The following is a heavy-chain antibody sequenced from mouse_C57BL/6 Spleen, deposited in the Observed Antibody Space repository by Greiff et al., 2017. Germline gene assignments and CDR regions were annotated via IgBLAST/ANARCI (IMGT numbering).Heavy chain of an antibody. J-gene: IGHJ2*01. CDR3: ARWDSDGNYFDC. Sequence: QVQLQQSGPELVKPGASVKISCKASGYAFSSSWMNWVKQRPGKGLEWIGRIYPGDGDTNYNGKFKGKATLTADTSSSTAYLQLSSLTSEDSAVYFCARWDSDGNYFDCWGQGTTLTVAS. CDR1: GYAFSSSW. D-gene: IGHD1-1*01. V-gene: IGHV1-82*01. CDR2: IYPGDGDT.